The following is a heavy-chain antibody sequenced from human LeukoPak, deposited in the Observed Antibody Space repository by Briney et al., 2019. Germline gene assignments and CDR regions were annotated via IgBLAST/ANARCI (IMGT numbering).Heavy chain of an antibody. D-gene: IGHD3-10*01. CDR1: GFTVSSNY. CDR2: IYGSGST. J-gene: IGHJ6*02. Sequence: GGSLRLSCAASGFTVSSNYMTWVRQAPGKGLEWVSIIYGSGSTNYADSVQGRFTISRDNSKNTLYLQMNNLRVEDTAVFYCARNTITGYYYGMDVWGQGTTVTVSS. V-gene: IGHV3-66*01. CDR3: ARNTITGYYYGMDV.